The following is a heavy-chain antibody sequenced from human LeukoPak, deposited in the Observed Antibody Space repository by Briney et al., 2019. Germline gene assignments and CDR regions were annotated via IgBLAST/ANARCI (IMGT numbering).Heavy chain of an antibody. CDR1: GFTVSRYR. D-gene: IGHD3-3*01. CDR2: TNRDGGTT. V-gene: IGHV3-74*03. Sequence: PGGSLRLSCEVSGFTVSRYRMHWVRQGPGKGLVWVSMTNRDGGTTTYAGFVKGRFTMSRDNSKNTVFLQMNSLGVEDTGVYYCARASGYLNDLDYWGQGTAVTVSS. J-gene: IGHJ4*02. CDR3: ARASGYLNDLDY.